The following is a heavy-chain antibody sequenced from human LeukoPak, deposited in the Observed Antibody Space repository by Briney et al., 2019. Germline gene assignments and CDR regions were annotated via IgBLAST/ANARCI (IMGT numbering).Heavy chain of an antibody. CDR1: GYTFTSYG. CDR2: ISAYNGNT. J-gene: IGHJ4*02. D-gene: IGHD6-13*01. CDR3: ARVGIAAAGTVEFDY. V-gene: IGHV1-18*01. Sequence: ASAKVSCKASGYTFTSYGISWVRQAPGQGLEWMGWISAYNGNTNYAQKLQGRVTMTTDTSTGTAYMELRSLRSDDTAVYYRARVGIAAAGTVEFDYWGQGTLVTVSS.